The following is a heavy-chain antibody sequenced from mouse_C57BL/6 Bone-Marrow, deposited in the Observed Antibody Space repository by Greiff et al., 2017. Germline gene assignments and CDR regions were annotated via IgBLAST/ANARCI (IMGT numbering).Heavy chain of an antibody. D-gene: IGHD1-1*01. J-gene: IGHJ4*01. Sequence: QVQLQQSGPELARPWASVKISCQAFYTFSRRVHFAIRDTNYWMQWVKQRPGQGLEWIGAIYPGNGDTSYNQKFKGKATLTADKSSSTDYMQLSQMTSEDSEVNYCASNYCGSSPYAMDYWGQGTSVTVSS. CDR2: GQGLEWIG. CDR3: SEDSEVNYCASNYCGSSPYAMDY. V-gene: IGHV1-87*01. CDR1: YTFSRRVH.